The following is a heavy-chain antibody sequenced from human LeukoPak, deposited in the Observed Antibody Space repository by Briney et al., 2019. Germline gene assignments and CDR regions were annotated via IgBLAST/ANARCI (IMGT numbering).Heavy chain of an antibody. CDR1: GFSVSNNY. CDR3: AARNY. V-gene: IGHV3-53*01. Sequence: GGSLRLSCAASGFSVSNNYISWVRQAPGKGLEGVSGIYSRGATYYADSVQGRFTISRDNSKNTLYLQMNSLGVEDTAVYYCAARNYWGQGTLVSVSS. J-gene: IGHJ4*02. CDR2: IYSRGAT. D-gene: IGHD1-14*01.